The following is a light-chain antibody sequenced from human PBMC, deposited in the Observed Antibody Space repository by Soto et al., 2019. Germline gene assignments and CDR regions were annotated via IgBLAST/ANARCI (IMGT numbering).Light chain of an antibody. CDR2: GAS. Sequence: EIVMTQSPATLSVSPGERATLSCRASQSVSSNLAWYQQKPGQAPRLLIYGASTRATGIPDRFSGSGSGTEFTLTISSLQSEDFAVYCCQQYNNWPPYTFGQGTKLEIK. J-gene: IGKJ2*01. CDR1: QSVSSN. V-gene: IGKV3-15*01. CDR3: QQYNNWPPYT.